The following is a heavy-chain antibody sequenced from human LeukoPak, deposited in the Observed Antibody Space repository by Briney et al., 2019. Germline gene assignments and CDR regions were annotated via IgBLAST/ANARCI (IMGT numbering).Heavy chain of an antibody. CDR3: ARNNGMDV. CDR2: ISYDGSNK. V-gene: IGHV3-30*03. J-gene: IGHJ6*02. Sequence: GRSLRLSCAASGLSLNSYAIHWVRQAPGKGLEWVTAISYDGSNKHYADSVKGRFTISKDNAKNSLYLQMNSLRAEDTALYHCARNNGMDVWGQGTTVIVSS. CDR1: GLSLNSYA.